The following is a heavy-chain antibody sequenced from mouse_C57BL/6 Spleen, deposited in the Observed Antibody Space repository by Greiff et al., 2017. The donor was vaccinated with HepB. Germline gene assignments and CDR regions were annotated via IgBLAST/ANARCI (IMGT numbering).Heavy chain of an antibody. CDR3: ARHYYGSVYYYAMDY. CDR2: IYPRSGNT. V-gene: IGHV1-81*01. J-gene: IGHJ4*01. D-gene: IGHD1-1*01. CDR1: GYTFPSYG. Sequence: QVQLQQSGAELARPGASVKLSCKASGYTFPSYGISWVKQRTGQGLEWIGEIYPRSGNTYYNEKFKGKATLTADKSSSTAYMELRSLTSEDSAVYFCARHYYGSVYYYAMDYWGQGTSATVSS.